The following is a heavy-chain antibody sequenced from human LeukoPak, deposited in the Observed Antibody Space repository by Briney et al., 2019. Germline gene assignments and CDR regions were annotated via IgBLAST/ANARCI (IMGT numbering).Heavy chain of an antibody. V-gene: IGHV1-18*01. J-gene: IGHJ4*02. Sequence: GASVKVSCKASGYTFTSYAMHWVRQAPGQALEWMGWISAYNGNTNYAQKFQGRVTVTTDTSTSTAYMELRSLRSDDTAVYYCARSSSVTIPGYYFDYWGQGTLVTVSS. CDR2: ISAYNGNT. CDR1: GYTFTSYA. D-gene: IGHD2-21*01. CDR3: ARSSSVTIPGYYFDY.